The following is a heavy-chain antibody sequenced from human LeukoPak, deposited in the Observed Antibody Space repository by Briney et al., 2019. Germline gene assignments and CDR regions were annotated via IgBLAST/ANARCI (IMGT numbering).Heavy chain of an antibody. Sequence: PSETLSLTCTVSGGSISSSSYYWGWIRQPPGKGLEWIGSIYYSGSTYYNPSLKSRVTISVDTSKNQFSLKLSSVTAADTAVYYCARSIDSLDTATINWFDPWGQGTLVTVSS. J-gene: IGHJ5*02. CDR3: ARSIDSLDTATINWFDP. CDR1: GGSISSSSYY. CDR2: IYYSGST. D-gene: IGHD5-18*01. V-gene: IGHV4-39*01.